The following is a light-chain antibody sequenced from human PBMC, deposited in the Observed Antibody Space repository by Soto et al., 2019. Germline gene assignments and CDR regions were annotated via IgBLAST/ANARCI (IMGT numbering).Light chain of an antibody. V-gene: IGKV1-12*01. CDR2: GAS. CDR1: QGITSW. J-gene: IGKJ1*01. Sequence: DIQMTQSPSSVSASVGDRVTITCRASQGITSWLAWYQQKPGKAPKLLIYGASRLASGVPSRFSGSGSGTEFTLTISSLQPEDVASYYCQHAHSFPPWTFGQGTKVEIK. CDR3: QHAHSFPPWT.